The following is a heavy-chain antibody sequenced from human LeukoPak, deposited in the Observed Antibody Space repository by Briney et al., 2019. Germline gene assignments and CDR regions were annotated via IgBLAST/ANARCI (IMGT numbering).Heavy chain of an antibody. CDR1: GYTFTSYG. D-gene: IGHD3-10*01. CDR3: ARDPYGSGSTSFDI. CDR2: ISAYNGNT. Sequence: ASVKVSCKASGYTFTSYGISWVRQAPGQGLEWMGWISAYNGNTNYAQKLQGRVTMTTDTSTSTAYMELRSLRSDDTAVYYCARDPYGSGSTSFDIWGQGTMVTVSS. J-gene: IGHJ3*02. V-gene: IGHV1-18*01.